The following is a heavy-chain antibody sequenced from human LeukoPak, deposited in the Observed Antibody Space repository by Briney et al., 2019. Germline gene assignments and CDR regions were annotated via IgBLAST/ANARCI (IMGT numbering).Heavy chain of an antibody. J-gene: IGHJ3*02. CDR3: AREIVGATYDAFDI. Sequence: SETLSLTCTVSGGSISGSSYYWGWIRQPPGKGLEWIGSIYYSGSTYYNPSLKSRVTISVDTSKNQFSLKLSSVTAADTAVYYCAREIVGATYDAFDIWGQGTMVTVSS. CDR1: GGSISGSSYY. CDR2: IYYSGST. D-gene: IGHD1-26*01. V-gene: IGHV4-39*07.